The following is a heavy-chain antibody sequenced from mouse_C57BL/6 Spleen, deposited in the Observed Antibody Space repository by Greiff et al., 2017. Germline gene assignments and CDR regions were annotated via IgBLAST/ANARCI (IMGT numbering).Heavy chain of an antibody. J-gene: IGHJ2*01. V-gene: IGHV1-69*01. CDR3: ARGGGDVRDSFDY. D-gene: IGHD3-3*01. Sequence: QVQLQQPGAELVMPGASVKLSCKASGYTFTSYWMHWVKQRPGQGLEWIGEIDPSDSYTNYNQKFKGKSTLTVDKSSSTAYMQLSSLTSEDSAVYYCARGGGDVRDSFDYWGQGTTLTVSS. CDR1: GYTFTSYW. CDR2: IDPSDSYT.